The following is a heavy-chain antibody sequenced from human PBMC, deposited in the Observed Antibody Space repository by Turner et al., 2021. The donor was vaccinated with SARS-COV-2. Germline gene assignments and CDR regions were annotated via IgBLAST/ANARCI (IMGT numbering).Heavy chain of an antibody. V-gene: IGHV1-69*01. CDR1: GANFNTYA. J-gene: IGHJ5*02. D-gene: IGHD3-22*01. Sequence: QVQLVQSGAEAKKPGSSVKVSFKASGANFNTYAISWGRQAPGQGLEWMGGIIPIFGTANHAHKFQGRVTINADESTSTAYMELSSLRSEDTAVYYCARARGVDYYDSSGQRFDPWGQGTLVTVSS. CDR2: IIPIFGTA. CDR3: ARARGVDYYDSSGQRFDP.